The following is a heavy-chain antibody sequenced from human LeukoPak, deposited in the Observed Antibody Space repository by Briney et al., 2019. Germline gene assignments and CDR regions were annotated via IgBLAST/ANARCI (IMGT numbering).Heavy chain of an antibody. J-gene: IGHJ4*02. CDR3: VRPGQSSWWVYFNY. CDR2: IYTSGST. CDR1: GGSISSYY. Sequence: SETLSLTCTVSGGSISSYYWSCIRQPAGKGLEWIGRIYTSGSTNYNPSLKSRVTMSVDTSKNQFSLKLRSVTAADTAVYYCVRPGQSSWWVYFNYWGQGTVVTVSS. D-gene: IGHD2-15*01. V-gene: IGHV4-4*07.